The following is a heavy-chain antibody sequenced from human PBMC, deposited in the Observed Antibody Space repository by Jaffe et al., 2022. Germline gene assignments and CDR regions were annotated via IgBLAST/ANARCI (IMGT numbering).Heavy chain of an antibody. CDR2: IYYSGST. CDR3: ARFLGGYCSSTSCYGAYFDY. CDR1: GGSISSYY. D-gene: IGHD2-2*01. J-gene: IGHJ4*02. Sequence: QVQLQESGPGLVKPSETLSLTCTVSGGSISSYYWSWIRQPPGKGLEWIGYIYYSGSTNYNPSLKSRVTISVDTSKNQFSLKLSSVTAADTAVYYCARFLGGYCSSTSCYGAYFDYWGQGTLVTVSS. V-gene: IGHV4-59*01.